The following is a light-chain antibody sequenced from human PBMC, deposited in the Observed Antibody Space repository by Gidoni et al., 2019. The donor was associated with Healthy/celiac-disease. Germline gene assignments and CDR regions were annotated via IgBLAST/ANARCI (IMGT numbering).Light chain of an antibody. V-gene: IGKV1-33*01. J-gene: IGKJ4*01. CDR2: YAS. Sequence: DIQMTQSPSSLSASVGDRVTITCQARQDIINYLNWYQQKPGEAPKLLIYYASNLETGVPSRFCGSGSGTNFTFTISSLQPEDIATYYCQQYDNLPLTFGGGTKVEIK. CDR3: QQYDNLPLT. CDR1: QDIINY.